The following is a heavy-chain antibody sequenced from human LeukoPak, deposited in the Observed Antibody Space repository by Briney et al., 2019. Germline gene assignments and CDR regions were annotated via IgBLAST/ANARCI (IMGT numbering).Heavy chain of an antibody. J-gene: IGHJ5*02. CDR2: ISAGGGST. V-gene: IGHV3-23*01. CDR3: ASLDIVIVVAAIDDP. D-gene: IGHD2-15*01. CDR1: GFTFSSYA. Sequence: GGSLRLSCAASGFTFSSYAMSWVRQAPAQGLEWVSAISAGGGSTYYADSVKGRFTISRDNAKNSLFLQMNSLRAEDTAVYYCASLDIVIVVAAIDDPWGQGTLVTVSS.